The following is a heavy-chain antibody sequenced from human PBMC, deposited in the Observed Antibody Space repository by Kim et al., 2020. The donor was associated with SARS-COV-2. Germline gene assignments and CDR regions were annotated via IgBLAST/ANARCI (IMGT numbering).Heavy chain of an antibody. CDR2: ISYDGSNK. CDR1: GFTFSSYA. V-gene: IGHV3-30-3*01. J-gene: IGHJ4*02. CDR3: ARERGDYVIFDY. Sequence: GGSLRLSCAASGFTFSSYAMHWVRQAPGKGLEWVAVISYDGSNKYYADSVKGRFTISRDNSKNTLYLQMNSLRAEDTAVYYCARERGDYVIFDYWGQGTLVTVSS. D-gene: IGHD4-17*01.